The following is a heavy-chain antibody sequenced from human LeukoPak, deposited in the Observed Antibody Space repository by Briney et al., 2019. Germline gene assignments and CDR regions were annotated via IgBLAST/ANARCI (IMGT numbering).Heavy chain of an antibody. CDR3: VKGGHKMNIQTTRYYYGLDV. J-gene: IGHJ6*02. CDR1: GFTLSDHW. CDR2: IESDASRT. V-gene: IGHV3-74*03. Sequence: GGSLRLSCVASGFTLSDHWMYWVRQGPGKGLAHVSRIESDASRTTYADSVKGRFTISRDDAKNTMYLQMNSLRAEDTAVYYCVKGGHKMNIQTTRYYYGLDVWGQGTTVAVPS. D-gene: IGHD2/OR15-2a*01.